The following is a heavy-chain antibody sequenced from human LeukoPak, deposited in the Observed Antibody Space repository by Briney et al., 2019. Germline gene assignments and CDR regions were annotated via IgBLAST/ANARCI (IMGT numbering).Heavy chain of an antibody. J-gene: IGHJ3*02. CDR3: AKDRGVRSDI. V-gene: IGHV3-23*01. CDR2: MSGSGGST. Sequence: GGSLRLSCAASGFTFNSYAMSWVRQAPGKGLEWVSAMSGSGGSTYYADPVKGRFTISRDNAKNTLYLQMNCLRAEDTAVYYCAKDRGVRSDIWGQGTMVTVSS. CDR1: GFTFNSYA. D-gene: IGHD4-17*01.